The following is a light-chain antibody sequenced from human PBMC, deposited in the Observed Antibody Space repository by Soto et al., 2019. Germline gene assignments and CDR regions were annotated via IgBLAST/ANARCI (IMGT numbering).Light chain of an antibody. CDR1: QSVRSNF. CDR2: GAS. Sequence: EIVMTQSPATLSVSPGERATLSCRASQSVRSNFLAWYQQKPGQAPRLLIYGASSRATGIPDRFSGSGSGTDFTLTISRLEPEDFAVYYCQQHGSFVTFGQGTKVDIK. J-gene: IGKJ1*01. CDR3: QQHGSFVT. V-gene: IGKV3-20*01.